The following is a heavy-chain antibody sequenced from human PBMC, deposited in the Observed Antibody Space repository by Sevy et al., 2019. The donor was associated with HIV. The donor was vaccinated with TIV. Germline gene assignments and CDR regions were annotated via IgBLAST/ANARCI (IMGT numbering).Heavy chain of an antibody. CDR1: GFTFRSYG. CDR3: VRDPSTQVYGMEV. CDR2: ISYDGSRK. V-gene: IGHV3-30*03. Sequence: GGSLRLSCAASGFTFRSYGIHWVRQAPGKGLEWVAVISYDGSRKLYGDSVKGRFIVSRDNSENMVYLQMNSLRPEDTAVYYCVRDPSTQVYGMEVWGQGTSVIVSS. J-gene: IGHJ6*02.